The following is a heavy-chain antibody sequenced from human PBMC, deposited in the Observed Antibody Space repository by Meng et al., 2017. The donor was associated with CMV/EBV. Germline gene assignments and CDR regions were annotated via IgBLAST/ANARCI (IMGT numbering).Heavy chain of an antibody. Sequence: AAWNWIRQSPSRGLEWLGRTYYRSKWYNDYAVSVKSRITINTDTSKNQFSLQLNSVTPEDTAVYYCARDQRYYGSGSYYNSGWFDPWGQGTLVTVSS. D-gene: IGHD3-10*01. V-gene: IGHV6-1*01. J-gene: IGHJ5*02. CDR1: AA. CDR2: TYYRSKWYN. CDR3: ARDQRYYGSGSYYNSGWFDP.